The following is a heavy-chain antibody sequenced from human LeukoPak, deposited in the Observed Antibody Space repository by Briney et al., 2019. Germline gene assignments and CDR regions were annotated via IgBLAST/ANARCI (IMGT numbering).Heavy chain of an antibody. D-gene: IGHD3-16*01. CDR3: AADLSNPRMGASYLDS. CDR2: IIVGSGAT. V-gene: IGHV1-58*01. CDR1: GFTSTNFA. Sequence: SVKVSCKASGFTSTNFAVQWVRQARGQRLEWMGWIIVGSGATKCAQDFQERVTITRDLSTSTLYMELRSLTSEDTAVYYCAADLSNPRMGASYLDSWGQGTLVTVSS. J-gene: IGHJ4*02.